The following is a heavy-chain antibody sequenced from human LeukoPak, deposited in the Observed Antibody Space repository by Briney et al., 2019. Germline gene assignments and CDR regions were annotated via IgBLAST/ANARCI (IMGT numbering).Heavy chain of an antibody. CDR2: IYYSGST. V-gene: IGHV4-39*07. J-gene: IGHJ3*02. CDR1: GGSISSSSYY. Sequence: PSETLSLTCTVSGGSISSSSYYWGWIRQPPGKGLEWIGSIYYSGSTYYNPSLKSRVTISVDTSKNQFSLKLSSVTAADTAVYYCASFPYYDSSGRMGTAAFDIWGQGTMVTVSS. D-gene: IGHD3-22*01. CDR3: ASFPYYDSSGRMGTAAFDI.